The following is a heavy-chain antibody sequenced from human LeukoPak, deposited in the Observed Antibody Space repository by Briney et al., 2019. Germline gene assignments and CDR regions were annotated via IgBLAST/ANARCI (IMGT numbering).Heavy chain of an antibody. CDR2: IIPIFGTA. D-gene: IGHD3-3*02. Sequence: GASVKVSCKASGGTFSSYAISWVRRAPGQGLEWMGGIIPIFGTANYAQTFQGRVTITADESTSTAYMELSSLRPEDTAVYYCARDAPLSNFGYWGQGTLVTVSS. CDR3: ARDAPLSNFGY. CDR1: GGTFSSYA. V-gene: IGHV1-69*01. J-gene: IGHJ4*02.